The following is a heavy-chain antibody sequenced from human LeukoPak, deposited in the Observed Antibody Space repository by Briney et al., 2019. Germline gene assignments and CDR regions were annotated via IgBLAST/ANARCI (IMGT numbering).Heavy chain of an antibody. V-gene: IGHV1-69*04. CDR1: GYTFTSYG. Sequence: ASVKVSCKASGYTFTSYGISWVRQAPGQGLEWMGRIIPILGIANYAQKFQGRATITADKSTSTAYMELSSLRSEDTAVYYCARASNGEWNDNHSPIDPWGQGTLVTVSS. CDR3: ARASNGEWNDNHSPIDP. CDR2: IIPILGIA. J-gene: IGHJ5*02. D-gene: IGHD1-1*01.